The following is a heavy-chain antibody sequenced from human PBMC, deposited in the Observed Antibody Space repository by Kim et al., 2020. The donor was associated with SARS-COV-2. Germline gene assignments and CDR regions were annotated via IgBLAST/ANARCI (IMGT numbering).Heavy chain of an antibody. CDR1: GGSFSGYY. V-gene: IGHV4-34*01. CDR3: ARGRYYYDSSGYYFDYYYYMDV. Sequence: SETLSLTCAVYGGSFSGYYWSWIRQPPGKGLEWIGEINHSGSTNYNPSLKSRVTISVDTSKNQFSLKLSSVTAADTAVYYCARGRYYYDSSGYYFDYYYYMDVWGKGTTVTVSS. J-gene: IGHJ6*03. CDR2: INHSGST. D-gene: IGHD3-22*01.